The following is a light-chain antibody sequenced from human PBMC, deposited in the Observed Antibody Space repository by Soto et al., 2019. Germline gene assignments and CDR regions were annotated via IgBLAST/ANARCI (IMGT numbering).Light chain of an antibody. CDR1: QSINSRY. CDR3: QQFGSSPGFT. CDR2: GAS. Sequence: EIVLTQSPGTLSLSPGERATLSCRASQSINSRYLAWYLQKPGQAPRLLIYGASSRATGTPDRFSGSGSGTDFTLTISRLEPEDFAVYYCQQFGSSPGFTFGPGTIVDIK. J-gene: IGKJ3*01. V-gene: IGKV3-20*01.